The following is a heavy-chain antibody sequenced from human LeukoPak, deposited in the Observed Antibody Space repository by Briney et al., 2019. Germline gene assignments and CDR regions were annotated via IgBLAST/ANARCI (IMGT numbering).Heavy chain of an antibody. V-gene: IGHV4-59*01. J-gene: IGHJ5*02. CDR2: VYYSGST. Sequence: PSETLSLTCNVSGGSFSSYYWTWIRQPPGKGLEWIGNVYYSGSTNYKSSLKSRVSISVDRSKNQFSLELRSVTPADTAVYYVAEVVEFPVPLFRPWGQGTPVNV. D-gene: IGHD2/OR15-2a*01. CDR3: AEVVEFPVPLFRP. CDR1: GGSFSSYY.